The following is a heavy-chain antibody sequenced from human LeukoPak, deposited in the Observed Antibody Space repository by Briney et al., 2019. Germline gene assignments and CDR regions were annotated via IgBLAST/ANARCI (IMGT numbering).Heavy chain of an antibody. V-gene: IGHV4-39*01. D-gene: IGHD1-26*01. CDR1: GDSISSSRFY. Sequence: SETLSLTCTVSGDSISSSRFYWAWIRQPPGKGLEWIGSILYTGRTFYNPSLKSRVTISVDTSKNQFSLRLGSVTASDTAVYYCARRDVGATIDYWGQGTLVPVSS. CDR3: ARRDVGATIDY. J-gene: IGHJ4*02. CDR2: ILYTGRT.